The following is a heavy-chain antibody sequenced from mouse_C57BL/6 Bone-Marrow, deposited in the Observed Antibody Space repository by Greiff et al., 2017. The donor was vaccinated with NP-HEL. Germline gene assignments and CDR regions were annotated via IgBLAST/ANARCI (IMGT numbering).Heavy chain of an antibody. V-gene: IGHV1-61*01. D-gene: IGHD2-2*01. CDR2: IYPSDSET. Sequence: QVQLQQPGAELVRPGSSVKLSRKASGYAFTSYWMDWVKQRPGQGLEWIGNIYPSDSETHYNQKFKDKATLTVDKSSSTAYMQLSSLTSEDSAVYYCARDGYDAWFAYWGQGTLVTVSA. CDR3: ARDGYDAWFAY. J-gene: IGHJ3*01. CDR1: GYAFTSYW.